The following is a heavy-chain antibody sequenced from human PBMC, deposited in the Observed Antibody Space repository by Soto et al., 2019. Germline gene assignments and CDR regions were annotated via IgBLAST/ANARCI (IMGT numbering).Heavy chain of an antibody. CDR1: GFTFSSYA. CDR2: ISGSGGST. J-gene: IGHJ4*02. CDR3: AKGRSYMDIVTVPDARLSPDY. Sequence: EVQLLESGGGLVQPGGSLRLSCAASGFTFSSYAMSWVRQAPGKGLEWVSAISGSGGSTFYADSMKGRFPISRYNSKNTLYLQMNNLRAEDTAVYYCAKGRSYMDIVTVPDARLSPDYWGQGTLVTVSP. V-gene: IGHV3-23*01. D-gene: IGHD2-2*03.